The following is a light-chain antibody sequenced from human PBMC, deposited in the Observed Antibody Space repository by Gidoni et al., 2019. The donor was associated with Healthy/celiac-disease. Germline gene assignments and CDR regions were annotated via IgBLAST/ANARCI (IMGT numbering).Light chain of an antibody. CDR2: GAS. V-gene: IGKV3-15*01. CDR3: QQYNNWPPVT. Sequence: EIVMTQSPATLSVSPGDRATLSCRDSQRVSSHVAWYQQKPGQAPSLLIYGASTRATCIPARFSGSWSGTEFTLTISSLQSEGFAVYYCQQYNNWPPVTFGQGTKLEIK. CDR1: QRVSSH. J-gene: IGKJ2*01.